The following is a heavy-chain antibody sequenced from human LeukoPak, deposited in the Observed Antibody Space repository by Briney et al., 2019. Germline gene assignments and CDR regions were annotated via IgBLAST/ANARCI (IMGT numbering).Heavy chain of an antibody. V-gene: IGHV4-31*03. CDR3: ARDRRPAVAGIEMGFDP. J-gene: IGHJ5*02. CDR1: GGSISSGGYY. Sequence: SQTLSLTCTVSGGSISSGGYYWSWIRQHPGKGLEWIGYIYYSGSTYYNPSLKSRVTISVDTPKNQFSLKLSSVTAADSAVYYCARDRRPAVAGIEMGFDPWGQGTLVTVSS. CDR2: IYYSGST. D-gene: IGHD6-19*01.